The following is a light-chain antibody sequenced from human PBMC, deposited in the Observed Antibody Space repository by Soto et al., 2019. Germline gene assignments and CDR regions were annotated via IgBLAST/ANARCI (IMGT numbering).Light chain of an antibody. Sequence: EIVLTQSPGTLSLSPGERATLSCRASQSVGSIYLAWYQHKPGQAPRLLIYGASSRPTGIPDRFSGSGSGTDFTLTISRLEPEDFAVYYCQQYGSSSWTFGRGTTVEIK. J-gene: IGKJ1*01. V-gene: IGKV3-20*01. CDR1: QSVGSIY. CDR3: QQYGSSSWT. CDR2: GAS.